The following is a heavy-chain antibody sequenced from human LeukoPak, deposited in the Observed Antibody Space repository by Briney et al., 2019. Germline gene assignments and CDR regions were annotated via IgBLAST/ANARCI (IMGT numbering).Heavy chain of an antibody. Sequence: SETLSLTCTVSGGSISIYYWSWIRQPPGKGLEWIGYIYSSGHTNYNPSLKNRDTISVDTSKTQFSLNLTSVTAADTAVYYCARHFSGAAAPLPFDYWGQGTLVTVSS. J-gene: IGHJ4*02. CDR2: IYSSGHT. V-gene: IGHV4-59*08. D-gene: IGHD6-13*01. CDR1: GGSISIYY. CDR3: ARHFSGAAAPLPFDY.